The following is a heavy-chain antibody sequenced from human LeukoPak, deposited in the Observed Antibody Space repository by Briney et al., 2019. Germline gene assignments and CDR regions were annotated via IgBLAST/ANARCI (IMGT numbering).Heavy chain of an antibody. D-gene: IGHD5-12*01. CDR1: GGSITNYY. J-gene: IGHJ5*02. CDR3: SRIGATILLVPGWFDP. V-gene: IGHV4-59*01. Sequence: SETLSLTCTVSGGSITNYYWTWIRQPPGKGLEWIGYIHYSGSTNYNPSLKSRVTISVGTSKNQFSLKLSSVTAADTAVYYCSRIGATILLVPGWFDPWGQGTLVTVSS. CDR2: IHYSGST.